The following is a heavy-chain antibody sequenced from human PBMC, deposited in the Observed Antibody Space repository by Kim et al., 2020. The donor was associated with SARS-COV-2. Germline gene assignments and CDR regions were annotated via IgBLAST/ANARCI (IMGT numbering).Heavy chain of an antibody. CDR1: GFTFSSYS. J-gene: IGHJ4*02. Sequence: GGSLRLSCAASGFTFSSYSMNWVRQAPGKGLEWVSSISGSSTYIYYADSLKGRFTISRDNAENSLYLQMNSLRAEDTAVYYCARRNGGNQWGVDYWGQGTLVTVSS. D-gene: IGHD2-15*01. V-gene: IGHV3-21*01. CDR2: ISGSSTYI. CDR3: ARRNGGNQWGVDY.